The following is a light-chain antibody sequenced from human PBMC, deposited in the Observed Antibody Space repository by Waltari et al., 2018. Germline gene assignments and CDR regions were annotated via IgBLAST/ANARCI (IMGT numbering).Light chain of an antibody. CDR1: SSYVGVYKY. Sequence: QSALTQPASVSGSPGKSITIPCTGTSSYVGVYKYVPWYQQHPGKAPKLMIYDVSNRPSGVSNRFSGSKSGNTASLTISGLQAEDEADYYCNSYTSSSILEVVFGGGTKLTVL. V-gene: IGLV2-14*03. J-gene: IGLJ2*01. CDR3: NSYTSSSILEVV. CDR2: DVS.